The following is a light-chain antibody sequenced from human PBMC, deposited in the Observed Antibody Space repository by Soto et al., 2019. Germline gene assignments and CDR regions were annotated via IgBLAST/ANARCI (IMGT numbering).Light chain of an antibody. V-gene: IGKV1-5*01. CDR2: DAS. CDR1: QSISSW. CDR3: QQYNSYTYT. Sequence: DIQMTQSPSTLSASVGDRVTITCRASQSISSWLAWYQQKPGKAPKLLIYDASSLESGVPSRFSGSGSGTEFPLSVSCLQPDDFATYYCQQYNSYTYTFGKGIK. J-gene: IGKJ2*01.